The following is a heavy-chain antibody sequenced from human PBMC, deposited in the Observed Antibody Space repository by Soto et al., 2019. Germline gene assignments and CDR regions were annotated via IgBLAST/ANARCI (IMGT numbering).Heavy chain of an antibody. Sequence: SETLSLTCSVSGGTINSGDYFWSWIRQPPGKGLEWIGSIFYTGSTYYSPALKSRASMSMDTSKNQFSLKPSSVTAADTAIYYCARAHYYYGMDVWGQGTTVTVSS. J-gene: IGHJ6*01. CDR3: ARAHYYYGMDV. V-gene: IGHV4-30-4*01. CDR1: GGTINSGDYF. CDR2: IFYTGST.